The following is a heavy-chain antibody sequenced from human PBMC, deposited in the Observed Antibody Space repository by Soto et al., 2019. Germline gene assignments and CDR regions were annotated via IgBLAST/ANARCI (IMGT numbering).Heavy chain of an antibody. CDR2: IWYDGSNK. J-gene: IGHJ6*02. CDR1: GFTFSSYG. CDR3: ARQIDYGDVPYYYYCYGMDV. Sequence: QVQLVESGGGVVQPGRSLRLSCAASGFTFSSYGMHWVRQAPGKGLEWVAVIWYDGSNKYYADSVKGRFTISRDNSKNTLYLQMNSLRAEETAVYYCARQIDYGDVPYYYYCYGMDVWGQGTTVTVCS. V-gene: IGHV3-33*01. D-gene: IGHD4-17*01.